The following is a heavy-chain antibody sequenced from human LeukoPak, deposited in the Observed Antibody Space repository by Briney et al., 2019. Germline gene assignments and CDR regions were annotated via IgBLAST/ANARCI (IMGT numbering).Heavy chain of an antibody. CDR3: ARRAGAYSPPYDY. Sequence: GGSLRLSCAASGFTFSSYGMSWVRQAPGKGLEWLSSISGSGGSTYYADSVKGRFTISRDNSKNTLYLQMNSLRAEHTAVYYCARRAGAYSPPYDYWGQGTLVTVSS. CDR1: GFTFSSYG. V-gene: IGHV3-23*01. CDR2: ISGSGGST. D-gene: IGHD4-23*01. J-gene: IGHJ4*02.